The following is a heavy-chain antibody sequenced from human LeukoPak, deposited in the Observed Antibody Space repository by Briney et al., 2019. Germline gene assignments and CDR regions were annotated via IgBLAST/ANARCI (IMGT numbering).Heavy chain of an antibody. CDR3: ARGLDGYKVDY. CDR1: GFTFSSYS. V-gene: IGHV3-21*01. D-gene: IGHD5-24*01. J-gene: IGHJ4*02. CDR2: VSSSGSFI. Sequence: PGGSLRLSCAASGFTFSSYSMNWVRQAPGKGLEWVSSVSSSGSFISYADSVKGRFTISRDNAKNSLYLQMNSLRAEDTAVYYRARGLDGYKVDYWGQGTLVTVSS.